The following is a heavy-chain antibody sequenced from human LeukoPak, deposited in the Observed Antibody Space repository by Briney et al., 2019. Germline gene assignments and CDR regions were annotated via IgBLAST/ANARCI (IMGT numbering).Heavy chain of an antibody. Sequence: PGGSLRLSGAASGFTFSAYAMHWVRQAPGKGLEWVAFISYDESNKNYAESVKGRFTISRDNSKNTLYLQMNSLRAEDTAVYYCARDKQKLGDYWGQGTLVTVSS. J-gene: IGHJ4*02. CDR3: ARDKQKLGDY. D-gene: IGHD6-13*01. CDR1: GFTFSAYA. CDR2: ISYDESNK. V-gene: IGHV3-30-3*01.